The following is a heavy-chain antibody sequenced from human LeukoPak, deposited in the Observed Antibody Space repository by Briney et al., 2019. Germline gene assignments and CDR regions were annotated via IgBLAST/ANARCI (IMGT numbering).Heavy chain of an antibody. V-gene: IGHV3-23*01. CDR2: IIASGGTT. CDR3: ARDLNWGAFDI. J-gene: IGHJ3*02. CDR1: GFTFTNYG. Sequence: GGTLRLSCAASGFTFTNYGMNWVRQAPGKGLEWVSGIIASGGTTYTADSVKGRFTISRDNSKNTLYLQMNSLRAEDTAVYYCARDLNWGAFDIRGQGTMVSVSS. D-gene: IGHD7-27*01.